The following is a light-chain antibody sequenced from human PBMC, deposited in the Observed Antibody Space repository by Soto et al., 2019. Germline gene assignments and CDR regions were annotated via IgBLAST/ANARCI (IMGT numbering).Light chain of an antibody. V-gene: IGKV3-15*01. Sequence: EIVMTQSPATLSVSPGDRATLSCRASQSLSNSELAWYQQKPGQAPRLLIYGASTRATGIPARFSGSGSGTEFTLTISSLQSEDYAVYYCHQYNNWPPWTFGQGTKVDIK. CDR2: GAS. CDR3: HQYNNWPPWT. CDR1: QSLSNS. J-gene: IGKJ1*01.